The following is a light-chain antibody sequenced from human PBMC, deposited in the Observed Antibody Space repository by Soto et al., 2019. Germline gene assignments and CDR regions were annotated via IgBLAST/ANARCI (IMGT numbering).Light chain of an antibody. J-gene: IGLJ1*01. V-gene: IGLV2-14*01. CDR1: SSDVGGYNY. CDR2: EVS. CDR3: SSYAGSITRV. Sequence: QSALTQPASVSGSPGQSITISCTGTSSDVGGYNYVSWYQQHPDKAPKLLIYEVSNRPSGISYRFSGSKSGNTASLTISGLQAEDEADYYCSSYAGSITRVFGTGNKLTVL.